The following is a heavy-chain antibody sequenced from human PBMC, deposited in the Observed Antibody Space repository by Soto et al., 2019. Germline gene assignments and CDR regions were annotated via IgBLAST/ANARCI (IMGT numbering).Heavy chain of an antibody. CDR3: ARVQDIVVVPAAPGDY. CDR1: GYTFTSYG. D-gene: IGHD2-2*01. CDR2: ISAYNGNT. V-gene: IGHV1-18*01. J-gene: IGHJ4*02. Sequence: ASVKVSRKASGYTFTSYGISWVRQAPGQGLEWMGWISAYNGNTNYAQKLQGRVTMTTDTSTGTAYMELRSLRSDDTAVYYCARVQDIVVVPAAPGDYWGQGTLVTVSS.